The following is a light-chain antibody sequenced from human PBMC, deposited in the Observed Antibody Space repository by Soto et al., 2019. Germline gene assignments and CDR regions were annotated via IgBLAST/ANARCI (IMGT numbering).Light chain of an antibody. CDR2: EVS. Sequence: QSALTQPASVSGSPGQSITISCTGTSSDVGGYNYVSWSQHHPGKAPKLIIYEVSNRPSGASNRFSGSKSGNTASLTISGLQTEDEADYYCSSYTTTNTDVFGTGTKLTVL. CDR1: SSDVGGYNY. V-gene: IGLV2-14*01. CDR3: SSYTTTNTDV. J-gene: IGLJ1*01.